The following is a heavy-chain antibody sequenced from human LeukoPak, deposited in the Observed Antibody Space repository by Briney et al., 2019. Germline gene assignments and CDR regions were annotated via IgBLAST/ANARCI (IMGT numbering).Heavy chain of an antibody. CDR2: ISSSSSYI. CDR3: ARDPDIVATIPRLPSFDY. J-gene: IGHJ4*02. V-gene: IGHV3-21*01. D-gene: IGHD5-12*01. CDR1: GFTFSSYS. Sequence: GGSLRLSCAASGFTFSSYSMNWVRQAPGKGLEWVSSISSSSSYIYYADSVKGRFTISRDNAKNSLYLQMNSLRAEDTAVYYCARDPDIVATIPRLPSFDYWGQGTLVTVSS.